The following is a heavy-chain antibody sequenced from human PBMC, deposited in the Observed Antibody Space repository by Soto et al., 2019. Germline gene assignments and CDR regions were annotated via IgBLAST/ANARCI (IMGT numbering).Heavy chain of an antibody. CDR3: AREFYGYYTYGPGDY. CDR2: INDDGSER. CDR1: GFMFGVYW. V-gene: IGHV3-7*01. Sequence: EAQLVESGGGLVQPGGSLRLSCEASGFMFGVYWMSWVRQAPGKGLEWVANINDDGSERNYVDSVKGRFHISRDTPNNLLFLQMNSLRDEDTAVYYCAREFYGYYTYGPGDYWGQGTLVAVSS. J-gene: IGHJ4*02. D-gene: IGHD3-3*01.